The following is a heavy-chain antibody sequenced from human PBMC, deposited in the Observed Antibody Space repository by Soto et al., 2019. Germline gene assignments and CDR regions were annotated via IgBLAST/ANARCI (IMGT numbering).Heavy chain of an antibody. J-gene: IGHJ4*02. Sequence: SETLSLTCTVSGGSVTSGSYYWSWIRQPPGKGIEWIGYIYYSGSTNYNPSLKSRVTISVDTSKNQISLKLSSVTAADPAVYYCARDQGKAVAVLDYWGQGTLVTVS. V-gene: IGHV4-61*01. CDR1: GGSVTSGSYY. CDR2: IYYSGST. D-gene: IGHD6-19*01. CDR3: ARDQGKAVAVLDY.